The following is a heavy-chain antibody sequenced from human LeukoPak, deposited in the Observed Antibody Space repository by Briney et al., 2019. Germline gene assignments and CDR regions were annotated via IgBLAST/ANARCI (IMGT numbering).Heavy chain of an antibody. D-gene: IGHD5-12*01. J-gene: IGHJ3*02. CDR3: TTGRSVIVAGTRAFDI. CDR2: IKSEIDGGAT. CDR1: GFTFSNTW. Sequence: PGGSLRLSCVASGFTFSNTWMNWVRQAPGKGLEWVGRIKSEIDGGATDYAAPVQDRFTISRDDSQATLYLQMNSLKTEDTAVYYCTTGRSVIVAGTRAFDIWGQGTMVTVSS. V-gene: IGHV3-15*07.